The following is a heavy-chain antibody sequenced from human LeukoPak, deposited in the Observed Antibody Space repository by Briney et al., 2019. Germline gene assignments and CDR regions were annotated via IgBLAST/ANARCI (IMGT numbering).Heavy chain of an antibody. Sequence: SETLSLTCAVYGGSFSGYYWSWIRQPPGKGLEWIGEINHSGSTNYNPSLKSRVAISVDTSKNQFSLKLSSVTAADTAVYYCARRGYSYGLWGQGTLVTVSS. CDR3: ARRGYSYGL. D-gene: IGHD5-18*01. V-gene: IGHV4-34*01. J-gene: IGHJ4*02. CDR2: INHSGST. CDR1: GGSFSGYY.